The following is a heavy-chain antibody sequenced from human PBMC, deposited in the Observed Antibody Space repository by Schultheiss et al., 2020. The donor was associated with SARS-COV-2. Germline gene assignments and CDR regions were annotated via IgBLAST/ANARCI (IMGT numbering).Heavy chain of an antibody. J-gene: IGHJ4*02. Sequence: GGSLRLSCEASGFTFSDYYMSWIRQAPGRGLEWVSYITDTGLTTYYADSVKGRFTISRDISKNTLYLQMNSLRAEDTAIYYCAGGPYDRGGVFDYWGLGTLVTVSS. CDR3: AGGPYDRGGVFDY. CDR2: ITDTGLTT. CDR1: GFTFSDYY. D-gene: IGHD3-22*01. V-gene: IGHV3-23*01.